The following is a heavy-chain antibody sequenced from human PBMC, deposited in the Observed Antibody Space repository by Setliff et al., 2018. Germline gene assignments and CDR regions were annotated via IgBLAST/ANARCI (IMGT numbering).Heavy chain of an antibody. D-gene: IGHD5-18*01. CDR1: DGTLYSGNYY. V-gene: IGHV4-61*09. J-gene: IGHJ4*01. CDR3: ARGDSSGNNYPVLDY. CDR2: IHGTEGT. Sequence: LSLTCTVSDGTLYSGNYYWTWIRQPAGKALEWIGHIHGTEGTHYNPSLESRVTISRDKSPNQFSLMLRSVTAADTALYYCARGDSSGNNYPVLDYWGQGTLVTVSS.